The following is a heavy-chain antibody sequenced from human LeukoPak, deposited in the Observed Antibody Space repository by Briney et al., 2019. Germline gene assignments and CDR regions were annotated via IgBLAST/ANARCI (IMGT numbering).Heavy chain of an antibody. CDR1: GFTFSSYA. CDR3: AKDPLPGCCSSTSCYWDY. CDR2: ISGSGGST. J-gene: IGHJ4*02. Sequence: GGSLRLSCAASGFTFSSYAMSWVRQAPGKGLEWVSAISGSGGSTYYADSVKGRFTISRDNSKNTLYLQMNSLRAEDTAVYYCAKDPLPGCCSSTSCYWDYWGQGTLVTVSS. D-gene: IGHD2-2*01. V-gene: IGHV3-23*01.